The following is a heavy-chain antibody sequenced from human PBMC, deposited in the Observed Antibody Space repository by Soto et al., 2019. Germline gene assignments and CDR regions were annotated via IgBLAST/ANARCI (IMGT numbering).Heavy chain of an antibody. CDR2: IHGGGAT. CDR1: GFNVSSHY. J-gene: IGHJ3*01. Sequence: VRLVESGGGLIQPGGSLRISCAASGFNVSSHYISWVRQAPGKGLEWLCIIHGGGATYYEDYVKDRFTISRDDSKNTLYLQMNSLRGEDTAVYYCARGGNLAFHVWGQGTMVTVSS. CDR3: ARGGNLAFHV. D-gene: IGHD4-4*01. V-gene: IGHV3-53*01.